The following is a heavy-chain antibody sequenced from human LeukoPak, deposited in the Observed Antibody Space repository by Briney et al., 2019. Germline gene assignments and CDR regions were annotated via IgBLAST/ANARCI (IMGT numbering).Heavy chain of an antibody. D-gene: IGHD5-12*01. CDR1: GFTFSSYS. CDR3: ARSSGYDLDY. CDR2: ISSSSRTT. V-gene: IGHV3-48*01. J-gene: IGHJ4*02. Sequence: GRSLRLSCAASGFTFSSYSMNWVRQAPGKGREWVSYISSSSRTTYYADSVKGRFTISRDNAKNSLYLQMNSLRAEDTAVYYGARSSGYDLDYWGQGTLVTVSS.